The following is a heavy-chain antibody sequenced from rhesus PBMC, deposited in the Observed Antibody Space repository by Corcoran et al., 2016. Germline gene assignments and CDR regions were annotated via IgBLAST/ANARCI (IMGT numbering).Heavy chain of an antibody. J-gene: IGHJ4*01. CDR1: GGSLSDSSY. CDR3: ARPEGY. CDR2: IYGNSAST. Sequence: QVQLQESGPGLVKPSETLSLTCAVSGGSLSDSSYWNWIRQPPGKGLEWFGNIYGNSASTYYNPSLKSRVTISKDTSKNQFFLKLSSVTAADTAVYYCARPEGYWGQGVLVTVSS. V-gene: IGHV4S9*01.